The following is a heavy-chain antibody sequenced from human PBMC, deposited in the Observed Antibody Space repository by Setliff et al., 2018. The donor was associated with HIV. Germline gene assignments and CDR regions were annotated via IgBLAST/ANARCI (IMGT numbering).Heavy chain of an antibody. J-gene: IGHJ6*03. CDR3: ARAVIRREDRGMWTKLWSAPNHMDV. D-gene: IGHD3-10*01. V-gene: IGHV4-59*01. CDR1: GGSISNYY. Sequence: SETLSLTCSISGGSISNYYWVWIRQSPGRGLEWIGHIHYGGGTYYNPSLESRVSISRDTSKNQFSLNLRDVTAGDTALYYCARAVIRREDRGMWTKLWSAPNHMDVWGKGITVTV. CDR2: IHYGGGT.